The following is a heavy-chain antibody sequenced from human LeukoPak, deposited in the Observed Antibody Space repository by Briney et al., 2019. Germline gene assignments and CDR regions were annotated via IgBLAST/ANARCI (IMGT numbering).Heavy chain of an antibody. J-gene: IGHJ4*02. CDR1: GFTFDDYG. CDR3: ARGTLKMVRGVILPYYFDY. Sequence: GGSLRLSCAASGFTFDDYGMSWVRQAPGKGLEWVSGINWNGGSTGYADSVKGRFTISRDNAKNSLYLQMNSLRAEDTALYYCARGTLKMVRGVILPYYFDYWGQGTLVTVSS. CDR2: INWNGGST. D-gene: IGHD3-10*01. V-gene: IGHV3-20*04.